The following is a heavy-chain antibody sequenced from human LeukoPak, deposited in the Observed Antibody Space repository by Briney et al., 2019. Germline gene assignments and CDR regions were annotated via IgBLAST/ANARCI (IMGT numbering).Heavy chain of an antibody. CDR1: GFTFSNYW. V-gene: IGHV3-74*01. J-gene: IGHJ5*02. Sequence: GGSLRLSCAASGFTFSNYWMHWVRQAPGKGLVWVSRINSDGSGTTDSVKGRFTISRDNAKNMSYLQMNSLRAEDTAVYYCARGVGNWFDPWGQGTLVTVSS. CDR2: INSDGSGT. CDR3: ARGVGNWFDP.